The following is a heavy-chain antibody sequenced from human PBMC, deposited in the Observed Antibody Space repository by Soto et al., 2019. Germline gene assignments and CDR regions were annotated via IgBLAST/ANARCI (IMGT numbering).Heavy chain of an antibody. Sequence: PSETLSLTCAVYGGSFSGYYWSWIRQPPGKGLEWIGYIYYSGSTNYNPSLKSRVTISVDTSKNQFSLKLSSVTAADTAVYYCARGSMENWFDPWGQGTLVTVSS. D-gene: IGHD2-2*01. CDR3: ARGSMENWFDP. J-gene: IGHJ5*02. CDR1: GGSFSGYY. CDR2: IYYSGST. V-gene: IGHV4-59*01.